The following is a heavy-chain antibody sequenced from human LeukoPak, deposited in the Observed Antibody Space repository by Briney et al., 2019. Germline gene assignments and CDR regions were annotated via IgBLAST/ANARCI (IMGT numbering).Heavy chain of an antibody. Sequence: GGSLRLSSTAYGFTSGDYAMSWFRQAPGKVLEWVGFIRSKAYGGTTEYAASVKGRFTISRDDSKSIAYLQMNSLKTEDTAVYYCTRADSPVSYYYYYMDVWGKGTTATVSS. V-gene: IGHV3-49*03. J-gene: IGHJ6*03. D-gene: IGHD4-17*01. CDR1: GFTSGDYA. CDR3: TRADSPVSYYYYYMDV. CDR2: IRSKAYGGTT.